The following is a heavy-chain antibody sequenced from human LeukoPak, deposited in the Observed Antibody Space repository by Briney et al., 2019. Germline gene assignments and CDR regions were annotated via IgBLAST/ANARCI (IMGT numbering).Heavy chain of an antibody. V-gene: IGHV3-72*01. CDR3: ASPVGATTVRAFDI. CDR2: TRNEANIYTT. Sequence: PGGSLRLSCAASGFIFSDHYMDWVRQAPGKGLKWVGRTRNEANIYTTKYAASVKGRFTISRDDSKNSLYLQMNSLKTEDTAVYYCASPVGATTVRAFDIWGQGTMVTVSS. J-gene: IGHJ3*02. D-gene: IGHD1-26*01. CDR1: GFIFSDHY.